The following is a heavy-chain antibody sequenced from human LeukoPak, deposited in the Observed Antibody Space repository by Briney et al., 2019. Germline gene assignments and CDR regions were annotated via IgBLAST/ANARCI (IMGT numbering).Heavy chain of an antibody. CDR3: ARGPVIGGHRSSSAWYFDL. J-gene: IGHJ2*01. V-gene: IGHV1-46*01. Sequence: ASVKVSCKASGYTFTSYYMHWVRQAPGQGLEWMGIINPSGGSTGYAQKFQGRVTMTRDTFTSTVYMEMGSLRSEDTAVYYCARGPVIGGHRSSSAWYFDLWGRGTLVTVSS. CDR1: GYTFTSYY. D-gene: IGHD6-6*01. CDR2: INPSGGST.